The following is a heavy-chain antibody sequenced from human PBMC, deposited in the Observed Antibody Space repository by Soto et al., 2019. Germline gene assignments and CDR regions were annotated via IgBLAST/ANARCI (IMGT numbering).Heavy chain of an antibody. J-gene: IGHJ6*02. CDR2: IGRRSDI. D-gene: IGHD2-21*02. CDR1: GFSFSTYS. CDR3: AREETAWPLAYGPDV. Sequence: AVGSLRLSCEASGFSFSTYSMHWVRQAPGKGLEWVSSIGRRSDIYYADSVKGRFTISRDNAKNSVSLQMNSLRDEDTAVYYCAREETAWPLAYGPDVWGQGTTVTVSS. V-gene: IGHV3-21*01.